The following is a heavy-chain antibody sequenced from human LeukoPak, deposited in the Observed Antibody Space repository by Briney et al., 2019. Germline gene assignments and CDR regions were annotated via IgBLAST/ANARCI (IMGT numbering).Heavy chain of an antibody. J-gene: IGHJ6*02. CDR2: INSDGSST. V-gene: IGHV3-74*01. CDR1: RFTFRSYW. D-gene: IGHD6-19*01. Sequence: PGGSLRLSCAASRFTFRSYWMHWVRQAPGKGLVWVSRINSDGSSTRYADSVKGRFTISRDNAKNTLYLQMNSLRAEDTAVYYCARPSSSGWTYYYYYYGMDVWGQGTTVTVSS. CDR3: ARPSSSGWTYYYYYYGMDV.